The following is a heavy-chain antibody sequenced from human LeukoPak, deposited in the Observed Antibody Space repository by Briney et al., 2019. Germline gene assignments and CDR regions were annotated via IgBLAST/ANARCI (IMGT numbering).Heavy chain of an antibody. CDR1: GFTVSSNY. Sequence: PGGSLRLSCAASGFTVSSNYMSWVRQAPGKGLEWVSVIYSGGSTYYADSVKGRFTISRDNSKNTLYLQMNSLRAEDTAVYYCARDLAGYSSGWPSGGNYYGMDVWGQGTTVTVSS. J-gene: IGHJ6*02. D-gene: IGHD6-19*01. CDR2: IYSGGST. CDR3: ARDLAGYSSGWPSGGNYYGMDV. V-gene: IGHV3-66*01.